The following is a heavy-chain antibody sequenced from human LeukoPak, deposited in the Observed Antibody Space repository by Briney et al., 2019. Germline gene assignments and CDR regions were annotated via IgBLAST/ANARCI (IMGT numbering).Heavy chain of an antibody. J-gene: IGHJ5*02. CDR1: GGSISSYY. V-gene: IGHV4-59*08. D-gene: IGHD3-3*01. Sequence: SETLSLTCTVSGGSISSYYWSWIRQPPGKGLEWIGYIYYSGSTNYNPSLKSRVTISVDTSKNQFSLKLSSVAAGYAAVYYCARLSRFLEWSNWFDPWGQGTLVTVSS. CDR3: ARLSRFLEWSNWFDP. CDR2: IYYSGST.